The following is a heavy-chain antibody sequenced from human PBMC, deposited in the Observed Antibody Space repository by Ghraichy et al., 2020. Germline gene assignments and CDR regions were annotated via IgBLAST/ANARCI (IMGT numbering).Heavy chain of an antibody. CDR1: GGSFSGYY. V-gene: IGHV4-34*01. D-gene: IGHD1-7*01. J-gene: IGHJ5*02. Sequence: SQTLSLTCAVYGGSFSGYYWSWIRQPPGKGLEWIGEIDHRGGTEYKSSLKSRVTISVDRSKNQLSLKLNSVTAADTAVYHCARAPYSWNYAFDPWGQGTLVTVSS. CDR3: ARAPYSWNYAFDP. CDR2: IDHRGGT.